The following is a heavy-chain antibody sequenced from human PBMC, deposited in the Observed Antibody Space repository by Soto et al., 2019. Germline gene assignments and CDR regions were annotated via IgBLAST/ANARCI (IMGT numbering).Heavy chain of an antibody. Sequence: SETLSLTCNVSGGSIYTYYWNWIRQSPGKGLEWIGYISDGGSTNYNPSLKSRVTISVDTSKKQVSLKLSSVTAADTAVYYCARTLRYYYDSSGRNYYYGMDVWGQGTTVTVSS. D-gene: IGHD3-22*01. CDR3: ARTLRYYYDSSGRNYYYGMDV. CDR1: GGSIYTYY. CDR2: ISDGGST. V-gene: IGHV4-59*12. J-gene: IGHJ6*02.